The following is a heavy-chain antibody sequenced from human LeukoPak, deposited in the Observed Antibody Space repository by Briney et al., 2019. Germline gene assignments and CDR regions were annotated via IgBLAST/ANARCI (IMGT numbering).Heavy chain of an antibody. CDR1: GYTFTTYG. Sequence: ASVTVSCKASGYTFTTYGISWVRQAPDQGLEWLGWIAPYEGDTQYTPKLQDRITLTADTATTTVYMELRSLREDDSAVYYCASNFIRTGYFGEYYLHWGQGTQVVVS. CDR3: ASNFIRTGYFGEYYLH. V-gene: IGHV1-18*01. CDR2: IAPYEGDT. J-gene: IGHJ1*01. D-gene: IGHD3-9*01.